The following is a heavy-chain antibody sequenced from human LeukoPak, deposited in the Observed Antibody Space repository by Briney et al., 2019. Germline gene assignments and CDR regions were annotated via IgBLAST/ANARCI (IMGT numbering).Heavy chain of an antibody. CDR3: AREQKTGYMDV. D-gene: IGHD3-9*01. V-gene: IGHV4-34*01. CDR2: INHSGST. J-gene: IGHJ6*03. Sequence: SETLSLTCAVYGGSFSGYYWSWIRQPPGKGLEWIGEINHSGSTNYNPSLKSRVTISVDTFKNQFSLKLSSVTAADTAVYYCAREQKTGYMDVWGKGTTVTVSS. CDR1: GGSFSGYY.